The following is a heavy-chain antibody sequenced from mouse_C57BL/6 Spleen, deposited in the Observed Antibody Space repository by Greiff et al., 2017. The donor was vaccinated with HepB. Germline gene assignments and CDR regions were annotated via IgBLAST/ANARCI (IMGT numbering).Heavy chain of an antibody. V-gene: IGHV1-64*01. D-gene: IGHD1-1*01. J-gene: IGHJ2*01. CDR2: IHPNSGST. CDR3: ASYYYGVAGYFDY. CDR1: GYTFTSYW. Sequence: QVQLQQPGAELVKPGASVKLSCKASGYTFTSYWMHWVKQRPGQGLEWIGMIHPNSGSTNYNEKFKSKATLTVDKYTSTDYMQLSSLTSEASAVYYCASYYYGVAGYFDYWGQGTTLTVSS.